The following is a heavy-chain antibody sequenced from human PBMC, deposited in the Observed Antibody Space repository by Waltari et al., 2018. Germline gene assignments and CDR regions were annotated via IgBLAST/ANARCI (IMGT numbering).Heavy chain of an antibody. V-gene: IGHV1-46*02. CDR2: VNPVGGST. CDR1: GYTFKNYY. J-gene: IGHJ6*02. CDR3: AKDGRPPYIRASGGLYYYGLDF. Sequence: QVHLVQSATEVKRPGASVKVSCKASGYTFKNYYIHWVRQAPGQGLEWVGSVNPVGGSTTEGQKCLDRVTMAVETSTDTVYMEVSSLRFEDTAVYYCAKDGRPPYIRASGGLYYYGLDFWGQGTTVIVSS. D-gene: IGHD2-8*02.